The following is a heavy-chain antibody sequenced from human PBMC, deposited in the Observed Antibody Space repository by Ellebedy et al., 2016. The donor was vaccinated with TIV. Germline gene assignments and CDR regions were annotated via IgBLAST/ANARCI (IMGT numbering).Heavy chain of an antibody. CDR2: IGTLGDP. CDR3: AKNIAHSASPGWFDS. CDR1: GFTISHFA. Sequence: GGSLRLSXAASGFTISHFAMSWVRQGPGKGLEWVSSIGTLGDPHYLDSVKGRFTLSRDNAKNSLYLQMNSLRAEDTAVYYCAKNIAHSASPGWFDSWGQGIPVTVSS. J-gene: IGHJ5*01. V-gene: IGHV3-13*05. D-gene: IGHD2/OR15-2a*01.